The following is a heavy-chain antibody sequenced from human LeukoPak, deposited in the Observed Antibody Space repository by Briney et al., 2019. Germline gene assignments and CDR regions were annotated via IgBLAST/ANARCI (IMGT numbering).Heavy chain of an antibody. Sequence: GGSLRLSCAASGFTFSSYGMHWVRQAPGKGLEWVAVISYDGSNKYYADSVKGRFTISRDNSKNSLYLQMNSLRAEDTAVYYCARTQLSDTAMSYFDYWGRGTLVTVSS. CDR1: GFTFSSYG. D-gene: IGHD5-18*01. V-gene: IGHV3-30*03. CDR2: ISYDGSNK. CDR3: ARTQLSDTAMSYFDY. J-gene: IGHJ4*02.